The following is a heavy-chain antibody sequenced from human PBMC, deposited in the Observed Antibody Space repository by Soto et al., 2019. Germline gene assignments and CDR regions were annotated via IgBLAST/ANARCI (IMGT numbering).Heavy chain of an antibody. J-gene: IGHJ4*02. CDR3: ARESPRNCSSTSCPFDY. Sequence: LPLRCTFAGCYIRGRGYYWSWIRKHPGKGLEWIGYIYYSGSTYYNPSLKSRVTISVDTSKNQFSLKLSSVTAADTAVYYCARESPRNCSSTSCPFDYWGQGTLVTVSS. CDR1: GCYIRGRGYY. D-gene: IGHD2-2*01. V-gene: IGHV4-31*03. CDR2: IYYSGST.